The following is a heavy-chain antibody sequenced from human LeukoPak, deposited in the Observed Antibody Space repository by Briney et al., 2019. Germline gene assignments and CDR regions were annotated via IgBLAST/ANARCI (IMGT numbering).Heavy chain of an antibody. CDR1: GFTFSNAW. D-gene: IGHD3-10*01. Sequence: PGGSLRLSCAASGFTFSNAWMSWVRQAPGKGLEWVGRIKGKTDGETTDYATPVKGRFTISRDDSKDTLYLQMNSLKTEDTAVYYCTTEGYYVSGIYWRQGTLVTVSS. CDR2: IKGKTDGETT. J-gene: IGHJ4*02. CDR3: TTEGYYVSGIY. V-gene: IGHV3-15*01.